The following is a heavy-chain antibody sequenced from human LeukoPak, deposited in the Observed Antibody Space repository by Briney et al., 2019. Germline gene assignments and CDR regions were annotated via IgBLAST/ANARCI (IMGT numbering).Heavy chain of an antibody. Sequence: SSETLSLTCAVYGGSFSGYYWSWIRQPPGKGLEWIGEINHSGSTNYNPSLKSRVTISVDTSKNQFSLKLSSVTAADTAVYYCASSRRYSGSYYGWDYFDYWGQGTLVTVSS. CDR3: ASSRRYSGSYYGWDYFDY. CDR2: INHSGST. CDR1: GGSFSGYY. J-gene: IGHJ4*02. V-gene: IGHV4-34*01. D-gene: IGHD1-26*01.